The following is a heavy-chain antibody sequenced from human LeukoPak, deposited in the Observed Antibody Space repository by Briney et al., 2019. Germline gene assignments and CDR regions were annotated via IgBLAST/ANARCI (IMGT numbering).Heavy chain of an antibody. J-gene: IGHJ4*02. CDR1: GFTFSSYA. V-gene: IGHV3-23*01. D-gene: IGHD2-2*02. CDR3: AKDPIVVVPAAIPLYFDY. Sequence: AGGSLRLSCAASGFTFSSYAMSWVRQAPGKGLEWVSATSGSGGSTYYADSVKGRFTISRDNSKNTLYLQMNSLRAEDTAVYYCAKDPIVVVPAAIPLYFDYWGQGTLVTVSS. CDR2: TSGSGGST.